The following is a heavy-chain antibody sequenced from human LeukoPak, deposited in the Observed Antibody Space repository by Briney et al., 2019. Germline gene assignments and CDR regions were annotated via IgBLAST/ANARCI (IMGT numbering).Heavy chain of an antibody. CDR3: ARGGGYYYGSGSYCRFDP. J-gene: IGHJ5*02. CDR2: INHSGST. Sequence: SETLSLTCAVYGGSFSGYYWSWIRQPPGKGLEWIGEINHSGSTNYNPSLKSRVTISVDTSKNQFSLKLSSVTAADTAVYYCARGGGYYYGSGSYCRFDPWGQGTLVTVSS. CDR1: GGSFSGYY. D-gene: IGHD3-10*01. V-gene: IGHV4-34*01.